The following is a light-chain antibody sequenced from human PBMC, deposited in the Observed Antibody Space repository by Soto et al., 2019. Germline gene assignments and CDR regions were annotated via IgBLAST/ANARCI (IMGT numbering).Light chain of an antibody. Sequence: EIVLTQSPCTLSLSPGERATLSCRTSESVTSIYLAWYQQKPGQAPRLLIYGADRRATGIPDRFSGSGSGTDFTLTISRLEPEDFVVYYCQLYGSSTLYTFGQGTKLEIK. CDR2: GAD. CDR3: QLYGSSTLYT. CDR1: ESVTSIY. V-gene: IGKV3-20*01. J-gene: IGKJ2*01.